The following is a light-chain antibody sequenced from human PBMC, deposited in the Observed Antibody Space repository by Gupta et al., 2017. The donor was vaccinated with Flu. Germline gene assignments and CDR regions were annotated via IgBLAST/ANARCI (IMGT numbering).Light chain of an antibody. CDR3: QHYDTLPRT. CDR1: QSDSSSY. V-gene: IGKV3-20*01. J-gene: IGKJ1*01. Sequence: ERATLSCRASQSDSSSYLAWYQQKPGQAPRLLIYDASYRANGIPDRFSGSGSGTDFTLTISRLEPEDFAMYYCQHYDTLPRTLGQGTKVEIK. CDR2: DAS.